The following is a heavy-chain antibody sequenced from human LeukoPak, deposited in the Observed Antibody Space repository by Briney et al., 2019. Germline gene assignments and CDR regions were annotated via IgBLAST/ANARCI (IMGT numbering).Heavy chain of an antibody. Sequence: GGSLRLPCAASGFTFSSYGMHWVRQAPGKGLEWVAVIWYDGSNKYYADSVKGRFTISRDNSKKTLYLQMNSLRAEDTAVYYCAGYSGTNWFDPWGQGTLVTVSS. CDR3: AGYSGTNWFDP. D-gene: IGHD1-26*01. CDR1: GFTFSSYG. CDR2: IWYDGSNK. V-gene: IGHV3-33*01. J-gene: IGHJ5*02.